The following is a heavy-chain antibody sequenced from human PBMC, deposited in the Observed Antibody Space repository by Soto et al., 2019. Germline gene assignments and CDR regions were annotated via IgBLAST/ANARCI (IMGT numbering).Heavy chain of an antibody. J-gene: IGHJ3*02. V-gene: IGHV4-39*01. CDR1: TGSISSSSYY. CDR2: IYYSGLT. Sequence: QLQLQESGPGLVKPSETLSLISTVSTGSISSSSYYWGWIRQPPGKGLEWIGSIYYSGLTYYNPSLKSRVTISVETSKNQFSLKLNSVTAADTAVYYCARPPTASLDAFEIWGQWTMVTVSS. CDR3: ARPPTASLDAFEI.